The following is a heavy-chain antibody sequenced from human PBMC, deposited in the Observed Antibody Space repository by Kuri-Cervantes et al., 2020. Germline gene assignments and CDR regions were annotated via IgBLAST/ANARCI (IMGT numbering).Heavy chain of an antibody. Sequence: ASAKVSCKASGYAFTSYGISWVRQAPGQGLEWMGWISAYNGNTNYAQKLQGRVTMTTDTSTSTAYMELRSLRSDDTAVYYCARGAFWSGVYYYGMDVWGQGTTVTVSS. J-gene: IGHJ6*02. CDR1: GYAFTSYG. CDR2: ISAYNGNT. CDR3: ARGAFWSGVYYYGMDV. D-gene: IGHD3-3*01. V-gene: IGHV1-18*01.